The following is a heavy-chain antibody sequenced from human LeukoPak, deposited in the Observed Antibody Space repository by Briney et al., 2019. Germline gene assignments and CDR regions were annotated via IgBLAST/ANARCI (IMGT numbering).Heavy chain of an antibody. V-gene: IGHV5-51*01. CDR2: IYPGDSDT. D-gene: IGHD3-9*01. CDR1: GCFFISYW. CDR3: ARIYYDILTGYYEGYFDY. Sequence: GGSLQISCKGSGCFFISYWIGWGRQLPGKGLEGMGIIYPGDSDTRYNPSFQGQVTISADKSISTAYLQWSSLKASDTAMYYCARIYYDILTGYYEGYFDYWGQGTLVTVSS. J-gene: IGHJ4*02.